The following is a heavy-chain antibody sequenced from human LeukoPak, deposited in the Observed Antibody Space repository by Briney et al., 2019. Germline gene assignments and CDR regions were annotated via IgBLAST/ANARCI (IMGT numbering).Heavy chain of an antibody. CDR3: TRTVLDCKNGVCYDY. Sequence: ASVKVSSKTSGYTFTTSGITWVRQAPGQGLEWMGWISAYKGNTIYAQKLPGRVTVTTDTSTSTAYMELRSLRSDDTAVYYCTRTVLDCKNGVCYDYWGQGTLVTVSS. CDR1: GYTFTTSG. CDR2: ISAYKGNT. V-gene: IGHV1-18*01. J-gene: IGHJ4*02. D-gene: IGHD2-8*01.